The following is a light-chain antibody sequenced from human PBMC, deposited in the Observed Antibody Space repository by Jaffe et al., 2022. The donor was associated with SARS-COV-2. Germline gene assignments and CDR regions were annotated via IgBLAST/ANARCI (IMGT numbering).Light chain of an antibody. J-gene: IGKJ1*01. V-gene: IGKV3-15*01. CDR3: QQFNDWPRT. CDR1: QSISSS. Sequence: EIVMTQSPATLSVSPGERATLSCRASQSISSSKLAWYQQKPGQAPRLLMYGASTRATGIPARFSGSGSGTEFTLTISSLQPEDFAVYYCQQFNDWPRTFGQGTKVEIK. CDR2: GAS.